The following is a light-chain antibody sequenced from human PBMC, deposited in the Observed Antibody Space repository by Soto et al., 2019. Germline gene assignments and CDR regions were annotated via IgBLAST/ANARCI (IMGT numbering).Light chain of an antibody. CDR3: AAWDDGLNGCV. J-gene: IGLJ1*01. Sequence: QSGLTQPPSASGTPGQRVTISCSGSSSNIGTYSVSWYQHFPGTAPRLLIYSDNQRPSGVPDRFSASKSGASASLAISGLRPEVGADFFCAAWDDGLNGCVFGPGTKLTFL. CDR2: SDN. CDR1: SSNIGTYS. V-gene: IGLV1-44*01.